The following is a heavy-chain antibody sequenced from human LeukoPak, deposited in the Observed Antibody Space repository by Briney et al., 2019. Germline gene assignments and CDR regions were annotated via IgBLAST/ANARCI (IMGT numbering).Heavy chain of an antibody. Sequence: SETLSLTCTVSGGSISSYYWSWIRQPPGKGLEWIGHIHYTGSTNYNPSLKSRLTISLDTSKNQFSLHLSSVTAADTAVYSCARAGRGGFDFDYWGQGALVTVSS. J-gene: IGHJ4*02. V-gene: IGHV4-59*12. CDR2: IHYTGST. CDR1: GGSISSYY. D-gene: IGHD3-16*01. CDR3: ARAGRGGFDFDY.